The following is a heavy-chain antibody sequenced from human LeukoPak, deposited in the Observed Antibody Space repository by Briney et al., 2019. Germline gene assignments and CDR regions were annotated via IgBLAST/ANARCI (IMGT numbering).Heavy chain of an antibody. CDR1: EITFTRYA. J-gene: IGHJ4*02. V-gene: IGHV3-21*05. D-gene: IGHD2-2*01. Sequence: GGPLILSVEALEITFTRYAMNCFRESPGTALEWVSYINTDSSDIHYADSVKGRFTISRDNARNTLYPQLSSLRAEDSGVYYCARDTFQPGLIDSWGQGTLVTVSS. CDR3: ARDTFQPGLIDS. CDR2: INTDSSDI.